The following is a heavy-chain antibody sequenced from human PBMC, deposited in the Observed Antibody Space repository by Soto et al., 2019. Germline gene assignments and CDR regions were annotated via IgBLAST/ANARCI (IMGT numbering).Heavy chain of an antibody. CDR1: GFTFSSYA. V-gene: IGHV3-23*01. CDR3: AKEGLYDSSGYYGRGRGGPYY. Sequence: GGSLRLSCAASGFTFSSYAMSWVRQAPGKGLEWVSAISGSGGSTYYADSVKGRFTISRDNSKNTLYLQMNSLRAEDTAVYYCAKEGLYDSSGYYGRGRGGPYYWGQGTLVTVSS. J-gene: IGHJ4*02. CDR2: ISGSGGST. D-gene: IGHD3-22*01.